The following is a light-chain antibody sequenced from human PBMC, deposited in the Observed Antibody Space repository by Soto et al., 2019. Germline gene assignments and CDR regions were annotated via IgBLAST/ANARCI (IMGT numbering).Light chain of an antibody. J-gene: IGKJ3*01. CDR1: QSISSY. Sequence: DIQMTQSPSSLSASVGDRVTITCRASQSISSYLNWYQQKPGKAPKLLIYAASSLKSGVQSRFRGSGAGKDFTINNSSLQQEESASYFCQQSYSTPFTFRPGTKVDIK. CDR2: AAS. V-gene: IGKV1-39*01. CDR3: QQSYSTPFT.